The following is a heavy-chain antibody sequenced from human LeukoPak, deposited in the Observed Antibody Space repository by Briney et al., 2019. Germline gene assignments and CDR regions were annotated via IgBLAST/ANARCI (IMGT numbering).Heavy chain of an antibody. CDR1: GFTFTTYA. J-gene: IGHJ4*02. Sequence: PGGSLRLSCAASGFTFTTYAMSWVRQAPGKGLEWVSSLANDGGSTYYADSVKGRFTISRDNSRNTVYLQMNSLRAEDMAVYYCAKCHLVEQRGYFDYWGQGTLVPVSS. D-gene: IGHD1/OR15-1a*01. CDR3: AKCHLVEQRGYFDY. CDR2: LANDGGST. V-gene: IGHV3-23*01.